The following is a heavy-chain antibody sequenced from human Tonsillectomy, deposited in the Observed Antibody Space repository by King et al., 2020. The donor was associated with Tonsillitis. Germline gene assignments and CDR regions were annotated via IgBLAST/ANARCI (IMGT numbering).Heavy chain of an antibody. Sequence: QLVQSGGGLVQPGRSLRLSCAASGFTFDDYAMHWVRHAPGKGLEWVSGISWNSGRIGYADSVKGRFTISRDNAKNSLYLQMNSLRPEDTALYYCAKDLGQWGVGAFDIWGQGTMVTVSS. CDR3: AKDLGQWGVGAFDI. J-gene: IGHJ3*02. CDR1: GFTFDDYA. V-gene: IGHV3-9*01. D-gene: IGHD3-10*01. CDR2: ISWNSGRI.